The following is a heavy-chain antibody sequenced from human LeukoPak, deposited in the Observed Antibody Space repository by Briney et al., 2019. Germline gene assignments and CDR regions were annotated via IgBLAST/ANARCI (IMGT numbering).Heavy chain of an antibody. Sequence: GSLRLSCAASGFTFSSYGMHWVRQAPGKGLEWVAFIRYDGSNKYYADSVKGRFTISRDNSKNTLYLQMNSLRAEDTAVYYCAKDRYDFWSGYYPGPRFFDYWGQGTLVTVSS. J-gene: IGHJ4*02. D-gene: IGHD3-3*01. CDR2: IRYDGSNK. CDR3: AKDRYDFWSGYYPGPRFFDY. V-gene: IGHV3-30*02. CDR1: GFTFSSYG.